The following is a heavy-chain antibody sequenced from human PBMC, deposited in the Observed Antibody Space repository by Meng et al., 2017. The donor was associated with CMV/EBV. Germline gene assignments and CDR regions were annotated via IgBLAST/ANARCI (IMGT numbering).Heavy chain of an antibody. CDR3: ATGYSPEWYYYGMDV. CDR1: GGTFSSYT. J-gene: IGHJ6*02. CDR2: IIPILGIA. V-gene: IGHV1-69*02. D-gene: IGHD5-18*01. Sequence: SVKVSCKASGGTFSSYTISWVRQAPGQGLEWMGRIIPILGIANYAQKFQGRVTITADKSTSTAYMELSSLRSEDTAVYYCATGYSPEWYYYGMDVWGQGTTVTVSS.